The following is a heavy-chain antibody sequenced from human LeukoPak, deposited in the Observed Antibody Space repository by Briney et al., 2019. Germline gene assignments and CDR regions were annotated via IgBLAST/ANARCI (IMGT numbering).Heavy chain of an antibody. CDR2: ISGSGGST. V-gene: IGHV3-23*01. D-gene: IGHD3-22*01. Sequence: GALRLSCAASGFTFSSYSMNWVRQAPGKGLEWVSAISGSGGSTYYADSVKGRFTISRDNSKNTLYLQMNSLRAEDTAVYYCAKAEHYYDSSGYQNLYFDYWGQGTLVTVSS. CDR1: GFTFSSYS. J-gene: IGHJ4*02. CDR3: AKAEHYYDSSGYQNLYFDY.